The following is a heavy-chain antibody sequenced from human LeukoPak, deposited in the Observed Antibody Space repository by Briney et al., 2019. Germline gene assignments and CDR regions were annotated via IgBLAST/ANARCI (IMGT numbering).Heavy chain of an antibody. V-gene: IGHV6-1*01. D-gene: IGHD2-15*01. CDR1: GDSVSSNSAA. CDR3: ARSRVVVVAATIFFFCDY. J-gene: IGHJ4*02. CDR2: TYYRSKWYN. Sequence: SQTLSLTCAISGDSVSSNSAAWNWIRQSPSRGLEWLGRTYYRSKWYNGYAVSVKSRITINPDTSKNQFSLQLNSVTPEDTAVYYCARSRVVVVAATIFFFCDYWGQGTLVTVSS.